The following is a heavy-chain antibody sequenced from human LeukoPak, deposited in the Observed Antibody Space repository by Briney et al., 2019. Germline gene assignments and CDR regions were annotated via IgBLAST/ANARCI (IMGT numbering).Heavy chain of an antibody. CDR1: GFTFSSYS. Sequence: GGSLRHSCAASGFTFSSYSMNWVRQAPGKGLEWVSSISSSSSYIYYADSVKGRFTISRDNAKNSLYLQMNSLRAEDTAVYYCARDGWIAVAGKGYFDYWGQGTLVTVSS. CDR2: ISSSSSYI. CDR3: ARDGWIAVAGKGYFDY. D-gene: IGHD6-19*01. V-gene: IGHV3-21*01. J-gene: IGHJ4*02.